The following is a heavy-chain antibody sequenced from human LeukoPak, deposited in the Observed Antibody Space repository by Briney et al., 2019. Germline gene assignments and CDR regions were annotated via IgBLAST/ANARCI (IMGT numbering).Heavy chain of an antibody. Sequence: GGSLRLSCAASGFTFSRYGMHWVRQAPGKGLEWVAVISYDGTNKYYADSVKGRFTISRDNSKNTLYLQMNSLGTDDTAVYYCAKFWTGVAATPAYWGQGTLVTVSS. CDR2: ISYDGTNK. CDR1: GFTFSRYG. CDR3: AKFWTGVAATPAY. D-gene: IGHD2-15*01. J-gene: IGHJ4*02. V-gene: IGHV3-30*18.